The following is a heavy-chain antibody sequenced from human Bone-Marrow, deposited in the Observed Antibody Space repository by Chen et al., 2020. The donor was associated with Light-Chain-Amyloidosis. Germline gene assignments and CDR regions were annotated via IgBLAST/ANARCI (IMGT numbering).Heavy chain of an antibody. CDR1: GFIVSANY. D-gene: IGHD1-26*01. Sequence: VQLVETGGGVIQPGGSLRLSCAVSGFIVSANYMSWVRQAPGKGLEWVSVIFNGGDTTYADSVRGRFVISRDGSTNTLYLQMNTLRPDDTAVYYCAGFSGVSTWAFDYWGQGTLVTVSS. CDR2: IFNGGDT. V-gene: IGHV3-53*02. J-gene: IGHJ4*02. CDR3: AGFSGVSTWAFDY.